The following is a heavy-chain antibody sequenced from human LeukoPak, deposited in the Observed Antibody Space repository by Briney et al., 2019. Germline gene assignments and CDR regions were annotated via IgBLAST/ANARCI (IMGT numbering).Heavy chain of an antibody. V-gene: IGHV3-49*04. CDR1: GFTFGDYA. CDR3: TSHDYVWGSYRPFDY. CDR2: IRSKAYGGTT. D-gene: IGHD3-16*02. Sequence: GGSLRLSCTASGFTFGDYAMSWVRQAPGKGLEWVGFIRSKAYGGTTEYAASVKGRFTISRDDSKSITYLQMNSLKTEDTAVYYCTSHDYVWGSYRPFDYWGQGTLVTVSS. J-gene: IGHJ4*02.